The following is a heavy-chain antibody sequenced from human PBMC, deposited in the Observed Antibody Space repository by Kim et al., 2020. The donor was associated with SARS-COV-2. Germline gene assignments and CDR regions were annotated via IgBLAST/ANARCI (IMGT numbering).Heavy chain of an antibody. J-gene: IGHJ6*02. CDR3: ARGGTIFGVVIMTENYYYYGMDV. Sequence: SVKVSCKASGGTFSSYAISWVRQAPGQGLEWMGGIIPIFGTANYAQKFQGRVTITADESTSTAYMELSSLRSEDTAVYYCARGGTIFGVVIMTENYYYYGMDVWGQGTTVTVSS. CDR1: GGTFSSYA. V-gene: IGHV1-69*13. CDR2: IIPIFGTA. D-gene: IGHD3-3*01.